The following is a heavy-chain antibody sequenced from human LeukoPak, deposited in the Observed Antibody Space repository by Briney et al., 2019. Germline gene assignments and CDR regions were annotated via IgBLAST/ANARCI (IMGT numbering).Heavy chain of an antibody. CDR1: GYTFTGYY. V-gene: IGHV1-2*02. CDR2: INPNSGGT. CDR3: ARDIKEMRAYEYQLLSFDY. D-gene: IGHD2-2*01. J-gene: IGHJ4*02. Sequence: GASVKVSCKASGYTFTGYYMHWVRQAPGQGLEWMGWINPNSGGTNYAQKLQGRVTMTTDTSTSTAYMELRSLRSDDTAVYYCARDIKEMRAYEYQLLSFDYWGQGTLVTVSS.